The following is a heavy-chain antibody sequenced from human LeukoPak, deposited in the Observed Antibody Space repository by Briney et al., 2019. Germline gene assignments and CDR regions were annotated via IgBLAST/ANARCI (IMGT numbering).Heavy chain of an antibody. CDR1: GFTFSTYA. V-gene: IGHV3-30*04. D-gene: IGHD4-23*01. CDR2: IPYDGSNK. Sequence: GGSLRLSCAASGFTFSTYAMHWVRQAPGKGLEWVAVIPYDGSNKYYADSVKGRFTISRENSKNRLYLQMNSLRAEDTAVYYCARAEGYGGELDSWGQGTLVTVSS. CDR3: ARAEGYGGELDS. J-gene: IGHJ4*02.